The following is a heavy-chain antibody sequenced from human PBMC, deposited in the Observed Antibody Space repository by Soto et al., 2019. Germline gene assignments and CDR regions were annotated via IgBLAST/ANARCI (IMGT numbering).Heavy chain of an antibody. CDR2: ILYDGSDK. D-gene: IGHD3-10*01. CDR1: GFTFSSYC. CDR3: AKAGGGFGDFVHH. Sequence: RRLSCAASGFTFSSYCMHWVRQAPGKGLEWVPGILYDGSDKYYADSVKGRFTISRENSKNTLYLQMNSLRTEDSAVYYCAKAGGGFGDFVHHWGQGTPVTVSS. J-gene: IGHJ4*02. V-gene: IGHV3-30*18.